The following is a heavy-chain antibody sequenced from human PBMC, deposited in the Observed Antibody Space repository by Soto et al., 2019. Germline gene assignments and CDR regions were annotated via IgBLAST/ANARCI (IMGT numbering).Heavy chain of an antibody. CDR1: GFTFSSYG. Sequence: QVQLVESGGGVVQPGRSLRLSCAASGFTFSSYGIHWVRQAPGKVLEWVALISHDGTDKYYADSVKGRFTISRDNFKNTLYLQMSSLRPEDTAVYYCVKERYAQLWLEDYGMDVWFQGTTVTV. J-gene: IGHJ6*02. CDR3: VKERYAQLWLEDYGMDV. CDR2: ISHDGTDK. D-gene: IGHD5-18*01. V-gene: IGHV3-30*18.